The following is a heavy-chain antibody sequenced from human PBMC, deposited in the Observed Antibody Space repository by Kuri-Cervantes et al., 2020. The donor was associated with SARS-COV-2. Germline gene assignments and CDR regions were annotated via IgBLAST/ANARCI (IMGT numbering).Heavy chain of an antibody. CDR2: IYTSGST. Sequence: SETLSLTCTVSGGSISSGSYYWSLIRQPAGKGLEWIGSIYTSGSTNYNPSLKSRVTISVDTSKNQFSLKLSSVTAADTAVYYCARGDCSGYYFDYWVQGTLVTVSS. CDR1: GGSISSGSYY. V-gene: IGHV4-61*02. CDR3: ARGDCSGYYFDY. J-gene: IGHJ4*02. D-gene: IGHD2-15*01.